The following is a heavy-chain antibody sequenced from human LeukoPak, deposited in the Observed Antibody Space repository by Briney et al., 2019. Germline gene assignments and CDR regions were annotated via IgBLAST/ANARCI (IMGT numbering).Heavy chain of an antibody. CDR3: ARGIDDFWLNPTFDY. CDR2: ISYDGCNK. Sequence: PGGSLRLSCAASGFTFSSYAMHWVRQAPGKGLEWVAVISYDGCNKYYADSVKGRFTISRDNSKNTLYLQMNSLRAEDTAVYYCARGIDDFWLNPTFDYWGQGTLVTVSS. J-gene: IGHJ4*02. CDR1: GFTFSSYA. V-gene: IGHV3-30-3*01. D-gene: IGHD3-3*01.